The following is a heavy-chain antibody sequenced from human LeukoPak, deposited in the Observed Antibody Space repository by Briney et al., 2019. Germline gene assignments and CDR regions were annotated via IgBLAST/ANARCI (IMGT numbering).Heavy chain of an antibody. Sequence: GGSLRLSCAASGFDFKNTYMSWVRQAPGKGLEWVSIIYRGDGTYYADSVKGRFTISRDSSKNTLYLQMNSLRAEDTAVYYCARVKETAMVLHYWGQGTLVTVSS. V-gene: IGHV3-53*01. J-gene: IGHJ4*02. CDR2: IYRGDGT. D-gene: IGHD5-18*01. CDR3: ARVKETAMVLHY. CDR1: GFDFKNTY.